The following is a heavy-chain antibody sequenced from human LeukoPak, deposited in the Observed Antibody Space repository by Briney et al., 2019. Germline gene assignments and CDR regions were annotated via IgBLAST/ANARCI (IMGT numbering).Heavy chain of an antibody. D-gene: IGHD2-8*01. CDR3: ARRYCTNGVCYSYFDY. CDR1: GYSFTSYW. CDR2: IYPGDSDT. Sequence: GESLKISCKGSGYSFTSYWLGWVRQMPGKGLEWMGIIYPGDSDTRHRPSFQGQVTLSAENSIDTARLEWRSRKGSDPASYCLARRYCTNGVCYSYFDYWGQGTLVTVSS. J-gene: IGHJ4*02. V-gene: IGHV5-51*01.